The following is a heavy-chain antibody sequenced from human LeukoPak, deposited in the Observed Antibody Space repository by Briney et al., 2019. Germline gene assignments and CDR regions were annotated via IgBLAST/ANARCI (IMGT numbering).Heavy chain of an antibody. Sequence: PGGSLRLSRAASEFTISRYWMHWVRQAPGKGLVWVSNINNDGSITTYADSVKGRFTISRDNVKNTLFLQMNSLGAEDTALYYCARGWNTTPRSGFDIWGLGTMVTVSS. V-gene: IGHV3-74*01. J-gene: IGHJ3*02. CDR2: INNDGSIT. CDR1: EFTISRYW. CDR3: ARGWNTTPRSGFDI. D-gene: IGHD1/OR15-1a*01.